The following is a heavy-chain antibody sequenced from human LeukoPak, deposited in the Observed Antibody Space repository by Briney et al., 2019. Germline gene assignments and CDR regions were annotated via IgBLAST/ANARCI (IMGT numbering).Heavy chain of an antibody. Sequence: GGSLRLSCAASGFTFSSYAMSWVRQAPGKGLEWVSAISGSGGSTYYADSVKGRFTISRDNSKNTLYLQMNSLRAEDTAVYYCAKPPSRNCSSTSCYHTFDYWGQGTLVTVSS. J-gene: IGHJ4*02. V-gene: IGHV3-23*01. CDR2: ISGSGGST. D-gene: IGHD2-2*01. CDR1: GFTFSSYA. CDR3: AKPPSRNCSSTSCYHTFDY.